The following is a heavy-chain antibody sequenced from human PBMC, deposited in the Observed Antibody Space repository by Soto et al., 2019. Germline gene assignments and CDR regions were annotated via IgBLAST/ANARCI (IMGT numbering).Heavy chain of an antibody. V-gene: IGHV1-18*01. D-gene: IGHD1-1*01. Sequence: QVQLVQSGAEVKKPGASVKVSCKASGYTFTTYGINWVRQAPGQGLEWMGWISAYNGNINYAQKLQGRVTMTTDTSXSXXYMELRSLRSDDTAVYYCARVWVGTTFAYYYGMDVWGQGTTVTVSS. CDR3: ARVWVGTTFAYYYGMDV. CDR1: GYTFTTYG. CDR2: ISAYNGNI. J-gene: IGHJ6*02.